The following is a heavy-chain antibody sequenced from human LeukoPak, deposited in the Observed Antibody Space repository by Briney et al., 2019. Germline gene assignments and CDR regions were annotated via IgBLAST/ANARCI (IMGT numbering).Heavy chain of an antibody. CDR3: ARGDGGRKYYFDY. CDR1: GYSISSGYY. CDR2: IYHSGST. D-gene: IGHD5-24*01. Sequence: KASETLSLTCTVSGYSISSGYYWGWIRQPPGKGLEWIGSIYHSGSTYYNPSLKSRVTISVDTSKNQFSLKLSSVTAADTAVYYCARGDGGRKYYFDYWGQGTLVTVSS. J-gene: IGHJ4*02. V-gene: IGHV4-38-2*02.